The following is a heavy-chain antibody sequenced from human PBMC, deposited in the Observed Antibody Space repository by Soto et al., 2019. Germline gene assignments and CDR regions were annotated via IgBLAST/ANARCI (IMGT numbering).Heavy chain of an antibody. Sequence: PVVPMGLSCGASGVTFSSYAMSWVSQAPGKGLEWVSAISGSGGSTYYADSVKGRFTISRDNSKNTLYLQMNSLRAEDTAVYYCAKVVPDSSSWYFDYWGQGTLVTVSS. J-gene: IGHJ4*02. CDR3: AKVVPDSSSWYFDY. D-gene: IGHD6-6*01. CDR2: ISGSGGST. CDR1: GVTFSSYA. V-gene: IGHV3-23*01.